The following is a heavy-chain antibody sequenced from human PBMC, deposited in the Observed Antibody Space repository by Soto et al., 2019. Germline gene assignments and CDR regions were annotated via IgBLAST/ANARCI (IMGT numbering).Heavy chain of an antibody. Sequence: QEQLVESGGGVVKPGRSLRLSCAASGFSFRNYGIHWVRQAPGKGLDWVAVIWNDGSKIYYADSVRGRFTISRDNAGNTVHLQMDSLRAEDTAVYYCARGWVSCVHRSCLDVWGQGTTVVVS. D-gene: IGHD1-1*01. J-gene: IGHJ3*01. CDR2: IWNDGSKI. V-gene: IGHV3-33*01. CDR1: GFSFRNYG. CDR3: ARGWVSCVHRSCLDV.